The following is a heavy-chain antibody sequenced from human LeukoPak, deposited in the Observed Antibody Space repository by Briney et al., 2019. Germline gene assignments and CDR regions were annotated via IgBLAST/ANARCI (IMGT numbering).Heavy chain of an antibody. Sequence: SETLSLTCTVSGGSISSGGYYWSWIRQPPGKGLEWIGEINHSGSTNYNPSLKSRVTISVDTSKNQFSLKLSSVTAADTAVYYCARVFSWPNWFDPWGQGTLVTVSS. CDR2: INHSGST. CDR1: GGSISSGGYY. J-gene: IGHJ5*02. D-gene: IGHD6-13*01. V-gene: IGHV4-39*07. CDR3: ARVFSWPNWFDP.